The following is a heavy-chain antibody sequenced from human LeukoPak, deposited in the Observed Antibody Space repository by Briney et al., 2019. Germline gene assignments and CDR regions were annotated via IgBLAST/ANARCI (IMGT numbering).Heavy chain of an antibody. D-gene: IGHD5/OR15-5a*01. Sequence: PGGSLGLSCAASGFTFSDYYMSWIRQAPGKGLEWVSYITSSGSAIYYADSVRGRFTISRDNARNSMFLHMDDLRAEDTAIYYCATDIVSTSGDYWGQGTLVTVSS. CDR1: GFTFSDYY. CDR3: ATDIVSTSGDY. J-gene: IGHJ4*02. CDR2: ITSSGSAI. V-gene: IGHV3-11*01.